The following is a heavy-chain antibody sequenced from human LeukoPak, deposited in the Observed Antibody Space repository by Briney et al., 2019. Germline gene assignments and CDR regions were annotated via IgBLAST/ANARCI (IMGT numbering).Heavy chain of an antibody. CDR1: GFTFSSYW. CDR3: ARELTLSY. V-gene: IGHV3-74*01. D-gene: IGHD1-14*01. Sequence: GGSLRRSCAASGFTFSSYWMHWVRQAPGKGLVWISRINSDGRRTSYADSVKGRFNISRDNARNTLYLQMNSLRAEDTAVYYCARELTLSYWGQGTLVTVSS. J-gene: IGHJ4*02. CDR2: INSDGRRT.